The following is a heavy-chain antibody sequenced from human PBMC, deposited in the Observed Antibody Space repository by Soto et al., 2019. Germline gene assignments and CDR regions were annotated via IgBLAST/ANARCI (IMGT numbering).Heavy chain of an antibody. J-gene: IGHJ4*02. CDR1: GGSISSSSYY. D-gene: IGHD2-2*01. Sequence: SETLSLTCTVSGGSISSSSYYWGWIRQPPGKGLEWIGSIYYSGSTYYNPSLKSRVTISVDTSKNQFSLKLSSVTAADTAVYYCARLIAQYDIVVVPAAIDYWGQGTLVTVSS. V-gene: IGHV4-39*01. CDR2: IYYSGST. CDR3: ARLIAQYDIVVVPAAIDY.